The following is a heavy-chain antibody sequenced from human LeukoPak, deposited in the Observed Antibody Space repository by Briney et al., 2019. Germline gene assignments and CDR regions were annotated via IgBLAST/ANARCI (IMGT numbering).Heavy chain of an antibody. CDR3: MSAHGY. CDR2: ILPGGKES. Sequence: PGGSLRLSCEASGFSLSTYFISWIRQAPGKGLEWVATILPGGKESYRVDSVKGRFIISRDNAKNSLFLQMNSLRGDDTALYYCMSAHGYWGQGTLVTVSS. CDR1: GFSLSTYF. J-gene: IGHJ4*02. V-gene: IGHV3-7*01.